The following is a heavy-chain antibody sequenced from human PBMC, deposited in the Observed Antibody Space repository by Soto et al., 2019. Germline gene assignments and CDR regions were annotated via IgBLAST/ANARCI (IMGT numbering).Heavy chain of an antibody. V-gene: IGHV3-48*02. D-gene: IGHD3-22*01. J-gene: IGHJ4*02. CDR2: IGSGGSPI. CDR1: GFTLSVYS. Sequence: EVQLAESGGGLVQPGGSLRLSCAASGFTLSVYSMDWVRQVPGKGLEWVSYIGSGGSPIYYADSVKGRFTISRDNAQNSVYLQMNSLRDEDTAVYYCAREPVYYDSSGYYRAYYFDYWGQGTLVTVSS. CDR3: AREPVYYDSSGYYRAYYFDY.